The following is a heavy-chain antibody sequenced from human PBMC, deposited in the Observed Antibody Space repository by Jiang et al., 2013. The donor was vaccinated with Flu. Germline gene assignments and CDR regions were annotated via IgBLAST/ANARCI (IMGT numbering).Heavy chain of an antibody. J-gene: IGHJ3*02. CDR3: ARQIGDTMVRGVIRDAFDI. D-gene: IGHD3-10*01. CDR1: AGSISSSIYY. V-gene: IGHV4-39*01. Sequence: GLVKPSETLSLTCTVSAGSISSSIYYWAWIRQPPGKGLDFIGTIYYSGSTYYNPSLKSRVTISVDTSKNQFSLKLSSVTAADTSVYYCARQIGDTMVRGVIRDAFDIWGQGTTVTVSS. CDR2: IYYSGST.